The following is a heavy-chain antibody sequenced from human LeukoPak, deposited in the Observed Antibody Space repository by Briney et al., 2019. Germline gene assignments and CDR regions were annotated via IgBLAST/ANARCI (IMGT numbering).Heavy chain of an antibody. J-gene: IGHJ4*02. Sequence: GGSLRLSCAASGFTFSTYNMNWVRQAPGKGLEFVSSISNSRSYIYYADSVKGRFTISRDNAKNSLYLQMISLRAEDTALYYCARDGGYYNDSSGYSFDSWGQGTLVTVSS. CDR2: ISNSRSYI. CDR1: GFTFSTYN. D-gene: IGHD3-22*01. V-gene: IGHV3-21*01. CDR3: ARDGGYYNDSSGYSFDS.